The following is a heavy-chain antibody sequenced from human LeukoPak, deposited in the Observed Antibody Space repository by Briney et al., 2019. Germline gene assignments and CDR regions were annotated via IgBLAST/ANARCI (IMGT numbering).Heavy chain of an antibody. J-gene: IGHJ5*02. D-gene: IGHD2-2*01. Sequence: GGSLRLSCAASGFTFSSYSMNWVRQAPGKGLEWVSSISSSSSYIYYADSVKGRFTISRDNAKNSLYLQMNSLRAEDTAVYYCARDRFSAAIDPWGKGTLVTVSS. V-gene: IGHV3-21*01. CDR1: GFTFSSYS. CDR3: ARDRFSAAIDP. CDR2: ISSSSSYI.